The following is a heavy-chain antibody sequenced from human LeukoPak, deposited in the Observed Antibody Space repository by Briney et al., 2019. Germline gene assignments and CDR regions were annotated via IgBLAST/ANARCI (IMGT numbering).Heavy chain of an antibody. Sequence: GGSLRLSCAASGFTLSSYWMSWVRQAPGKGLEWVANIKEDGSEKYYVDSVKGRFTISRDNAKNSLYLQMNSLRDEDTAIYYCAREIGSAARGRWGQGTLVTVSS. CDR3: AREIGSAARGR. V-gene: IGHV3-7*05. J-gene: IGHJ4*02. D-gene: IGHD6-13*01. CDR2: IKEDGSEK. CDR1: GFTLSSYW.